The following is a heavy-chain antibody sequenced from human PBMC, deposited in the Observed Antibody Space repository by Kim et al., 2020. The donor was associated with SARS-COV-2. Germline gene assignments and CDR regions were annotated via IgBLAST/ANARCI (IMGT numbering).Heavy chain of an antibody. CDR3: AKDPGGIAAAGPFNYFDY. V-gene: IGHV3-30*18. J-gene: IGHJ4*02. CDR1: GFTFSSYG. Sequence: GGSLRLSCAASGFTFSSYGMHWVRQAPGKGLEWVAFISYDGSNKYYADSVKGRFTISRDNSKNTLYLQMNSLRAEDTAVYYCAKDPGGIAAAGPFNYFDYWGQGTLVTVSS. D-gene: IGHD6-13*01. CDR2: ISYDGSNK.